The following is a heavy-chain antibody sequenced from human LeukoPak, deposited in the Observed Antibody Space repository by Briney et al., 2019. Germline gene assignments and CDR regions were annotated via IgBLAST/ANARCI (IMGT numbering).Heavy chain of an antibody. CDR2: IYSGGST. J-gene: IGHJ4*02. V-gene: IGHV3-53*01. CDR3: ASHLEMATIFDY. Sequence: GGSLRLSCAASGFTVSSNYMSWVRQAPGKGLEWVSVIYSGGSTYYADSVKGRFTISRDNSKSTLYLQMNSLRAEDTAVYYCASHLEMATIFDYWGQGTLVTVSS. CDR1: GFTVSSNY. D-gene: IGHD5-24*01.